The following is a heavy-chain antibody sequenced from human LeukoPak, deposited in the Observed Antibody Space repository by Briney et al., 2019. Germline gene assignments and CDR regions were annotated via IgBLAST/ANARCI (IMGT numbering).Heavy chain of an antibody. J-gene: IGHJ4*02. CDR2: IRYDGSNK. D-gene: IGHD3-22*01. V-gene: IGHV3-30*02. CDR1: GFTFSSYG. CDR3: AREPDYYDSSGYYSNY. Sequence: GGSLRLSCAASGFTFSSYGMHWVRQAPGKGLEWVAFIRYDGSNKYYADSVKGRFTISRDNSKNTLYLQMNSLRAEDTAVYYSAREPDYYDSSGYYSNYWGQGTLVTVSS.